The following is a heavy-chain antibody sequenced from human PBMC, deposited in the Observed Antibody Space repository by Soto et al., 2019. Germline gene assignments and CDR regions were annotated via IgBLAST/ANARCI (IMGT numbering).Heavy chain of an antibody. CDR2: IFWDDDK. Sequence: SGPTLVNPTQTLTLTCTFSGFSLSTNAVAVGWIRQPPGKALEWLALIFWDDDKRYNPSLKDRVTLTKDTSKNQVVLTMTNVDPVDTATYXCTHTDRTSSPDDGFHIWGQGTMVTVSS. D-gene: IGHD6-6*01. V-gene: IGHV2-5*02. J-gene: IGHJ3*02. CDR3: THTDRTSSPDDGFHI. CDR1: GFSLSTNAVA.